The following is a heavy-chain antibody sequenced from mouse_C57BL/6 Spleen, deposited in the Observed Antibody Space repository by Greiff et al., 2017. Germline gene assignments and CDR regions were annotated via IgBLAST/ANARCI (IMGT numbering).Heavy chain of an antibody. CDR3: ARQDLSPYGYDPYYYAMDY. D-gene: IGHD2-2*01. V-gene: IGHV5-12*01. Sequence: EVMLVESGGGLVQPGGSLKLSCAASGFTFSDYYMYWVRQTPEKRLEWVAYISNGGGSTYYPDTVKGRFTISRDTATNTLYLQMSRLKSEDTAMYYCARQDLSPYGYDPYYYAMDYWGQGTSVTVSS. CDR2: ISNGGGST. J-gene: IGHJ4*01. CDR1: GFTFSDYY.